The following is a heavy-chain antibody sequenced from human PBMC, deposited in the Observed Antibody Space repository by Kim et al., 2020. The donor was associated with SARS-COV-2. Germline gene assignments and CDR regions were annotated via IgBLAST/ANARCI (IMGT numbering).Heavy chain of an antibody. Sequence: SETLSLTCTVSGGSISGSSYYWGWIRQPPGKGLEWIGSIYYSGSTYYNPSLKSRVTISVDTSRNQFSLKLSSVTAADTAVYCCARMPGMVRGVNYCRIDYWGQGTLVTVSS. J-gene: IGHJ4*02. CDR3: ARMPGMVRGVNYCRIDY. CDR1: GGSISGSSYY. CDR2: IYYSGST. V-gene: IGHV4-39*01. D-gene: IGHD3-10*01.